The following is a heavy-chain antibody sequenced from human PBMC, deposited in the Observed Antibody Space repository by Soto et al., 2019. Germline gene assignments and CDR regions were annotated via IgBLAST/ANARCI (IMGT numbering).Heavy chain of an antibody. D-gene: IGHD2-15*01. J-gene: IGHJ5*02. CDR3: ARDLGGGTSNWFDP. CDR2: INPNSGGT. Sequence: ASVKVSCKASGYTFTGYYMHWVRQAPGQGLEWMGWINPNSGGTNYAQKFQGRVTMTRDTSISTAYMELSRLRSDDTAVYYCARDLGGGTSNWFDPWGQGTLAPVSS. V-gene: IGHV1-2*02. CDR1: GYTFTGYY.